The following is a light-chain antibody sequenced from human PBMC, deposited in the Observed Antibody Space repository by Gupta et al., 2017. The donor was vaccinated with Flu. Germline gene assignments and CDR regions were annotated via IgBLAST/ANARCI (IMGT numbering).Light chain of an antibody. CDR1: SSDMGGYNS. J-gene: IGLJ3*02. CDR2: EVR. V-gene: IGLV2-23*02. CDR3: CSYAGTAALVL. Sequence: ITSACTGGSSDMGGYNSVSWYQQHPGKAPKLIIYEVRKWPSGVSSRFSGSKSGTTASLTISGLQAEDEADYYCCSYAGTAALVLFGAGTRLTVL.